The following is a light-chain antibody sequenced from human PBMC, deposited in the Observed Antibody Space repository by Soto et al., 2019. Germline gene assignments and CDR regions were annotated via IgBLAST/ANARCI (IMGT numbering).Light chain of an antibody. J-gene: IGLJ1*01. CDR3: CSYAGSYTWV. Sequence: QSVVTQPRSVSGSPGQSVTISCTGSNSDVGAYKFVSWLQHNPGEAPKVMIYDVTQRPSGVPDRFSGTKSGNTASLTISGLQAEDEADYYCCSYAGSYTWVFGSGTKVTVL. V-gene: IGLV2-11*01. CDR2: DVT. CDR1: NSDVGAYKF.